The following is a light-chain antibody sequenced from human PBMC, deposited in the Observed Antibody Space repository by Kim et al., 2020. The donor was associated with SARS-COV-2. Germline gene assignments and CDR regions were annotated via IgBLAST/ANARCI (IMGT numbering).Light chain of an antibody. CDR2: GNY. V-gene: IGLV1-44*01. CDR3: ATWDDSLNGWV. Sequence: QRVTISCSGSSPKIGSNTVHGYQQLPGTAPNLLIYGNYQRPSGVPDRFSGSESGTSASLAISGLQSEDEADYYCATWDDSLNGWVFGGGTQLTVL. CDR1: SPKIGSNT. J-gene: IGLJ3*02.